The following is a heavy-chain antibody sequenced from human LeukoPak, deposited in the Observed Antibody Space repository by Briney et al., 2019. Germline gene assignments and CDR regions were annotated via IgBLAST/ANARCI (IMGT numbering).Heavy chain of an antibody. CDR3: AKSGPGDIVVVPVFDY. J-gene: IGHJ4*02. CDR1: GFTFSSYA. CDR2: ISGSGGST. D-gene: IGHD2-2*01. V-gene: IGHV3-23*01. Sequence: PGGSLKLSCAASGFTFSSYAMSWVRQVPGKGLEWVSAISGSGGSTYYADSVKGRFTISRDNSKNTLYLQMNSLRAEDTAVYYCAKSGPGDIVVVPVFDYWGQGTLVTVSS.